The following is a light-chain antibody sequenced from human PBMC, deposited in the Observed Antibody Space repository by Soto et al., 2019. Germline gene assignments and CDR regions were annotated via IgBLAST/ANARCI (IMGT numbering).Light chain of an antibody. V-gene: IGKV1-17*01. CDR3: LQHHSYPVT. CDR1: QSISNS. Sequence: DIQMTQSPSSLSASVGDRVTITCQSSQSISNSLNWYQQKPGMAPKLLIYAASTLGYGVPSRFSGSGSSTHFTLTISSLQPEDFATYYCLQHHSYPVTFGQGTKVDIK. CDR2: AAS. J-gene: IGKJ1*01.